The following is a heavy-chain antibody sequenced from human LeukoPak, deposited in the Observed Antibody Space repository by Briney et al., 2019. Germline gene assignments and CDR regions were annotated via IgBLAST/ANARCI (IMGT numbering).Heavy chain of an antibody. CDR2: IDYSGNT. CDR3: ARLLSDTRSGFALDY. CDR1: GGSFSGYY. V-gene: IGHV4-34*01. J-gene: IGHJ4*02. D-gene: IGHD2-2*01. Sequence: SETLSLTCAVYGGSFSGYYWSWIRQPPGKGLEWIGGIDYSGNTYYKSSLESRVTISIDTSKNQFSLKLRSVTAADTAVYYCARLLSDTRSGFALDYWGQGTLVTVSS.